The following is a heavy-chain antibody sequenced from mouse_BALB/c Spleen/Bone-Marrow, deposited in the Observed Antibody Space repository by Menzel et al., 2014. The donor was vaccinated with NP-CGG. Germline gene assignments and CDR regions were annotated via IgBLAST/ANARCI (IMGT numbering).Heavy chain of an antibody. V-gene: IGHV1S135*01. J-gene: IGHJ2*01. CDR1: GYSFTDYN. D-gene: IGHD2-1*01. CDR2: IDPYNGYA. CDR3: TRWDYGNSVDY. Sequence: EVHLVESGPELVKPGASVKVSCKASGYSFTDYNMYWVKQSHGKSLEWIGYIDPYNGYASYNQKFKGKATLTVDKSSSTAFMHLNSLTSEDSAVYYCTRWDYGNSVDYWGQGITLTVSS.